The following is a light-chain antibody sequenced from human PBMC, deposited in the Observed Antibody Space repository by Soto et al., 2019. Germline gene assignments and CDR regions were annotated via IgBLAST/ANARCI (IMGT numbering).Light chain of an antibody. Sequence: QSVLTQPPSASGSPGQSVAISCTGTSSDVGGYNYVSWYQQHPGKAPKLMIYEVNKRPSGVPDRFSGPKSGNTASLTVSGLQAEDEADYYCQSYDISLSASSPSWVFGGGTKVTVL. CDR1: SSDVGGYNY. J-gene: IGLJ3*02. CDR3: QSYDISLSASSPSWV. V-gene: IGLV2-8*01. CDR2: EVN.